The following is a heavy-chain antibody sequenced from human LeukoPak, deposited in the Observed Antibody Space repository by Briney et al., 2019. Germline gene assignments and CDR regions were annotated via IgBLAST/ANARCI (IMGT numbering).Heavy chain of an antibody. D-gene: IGHD5-18*01. V-gene: IGHV1-18*01. CDR1: GYTFANYG. J-gene: IGHJ4*02. CDR3: GRQVDTTMALPDY. CDR2: ISGYNGNT. Sequence: ASVKVSCKASGYTFANYGISWVRQAPGLGLEWMGLISGYNGNTNYAQKFQGRVTMTTDTSTSTAFMELRSLRSDDTAVYYCGRQVDTTMALPDYWGQGTLVTVSS.